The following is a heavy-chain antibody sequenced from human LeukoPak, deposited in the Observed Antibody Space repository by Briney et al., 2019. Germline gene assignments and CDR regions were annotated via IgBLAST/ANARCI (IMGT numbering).Heavy chain of an antibody. V-gene: IGHV3-21*01. D-gene: IGHD2-2*02. CDR3: ARDRLYDVSLGRDY. CDR2: ISSSSTNI. CDR1: TFSFSDYS. J-gene: IGHJ4*02. Sequence: GGSLRLSCAASTFSFSDYSMNWVRQAPGKGLEWVSSISSSSTNIYYADSVRGRFTISRDNAKKSLYLQMNSLRAEDTAVYYCARDRLYDVSLGRDYWGQGTLVTVSS.